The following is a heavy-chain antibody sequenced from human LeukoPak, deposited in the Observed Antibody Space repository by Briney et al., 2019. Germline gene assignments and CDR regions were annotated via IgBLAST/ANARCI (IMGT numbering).Heavy chain of an antibody. V-gene: IGHV3-64*01. Sequence: GGSLRLSWAASGFTFSSYAMHWVRQAPGKGLEYVSAISSNGGSTYYANSVKGRFTISRDNSKNTLYLQMGSLRAEFMAVYYCARDTSITVVRGVISVPDYWGQGTLVTVSS. CDR2: ISSNGGST. CDR3: ARDTSITVVRGVISVPDY. D-gene: IGHD3-10*01. CDR1: GFTFSSYA. J-gene: IGHJ4*02.